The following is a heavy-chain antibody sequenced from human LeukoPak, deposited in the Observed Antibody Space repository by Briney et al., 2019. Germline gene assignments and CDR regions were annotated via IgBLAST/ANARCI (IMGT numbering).Heavy chain of an antibody. D-gene: IGHD4-17*01. J-gene: IGHJ3*02. V-gene: IGHV3-23*01. CDR1: GFTFGSYA. CDR2: ISGSGGHT. CDR3: AKVLYGAHDVFDI. Sequence: PGGSLRLSCAASGFTFGSYAMSWVRQAPGKGLEWVTVISGSGGHTYYADSVRGRFTISRDNSKNRLYLQMFSLRAEDTAVYYCAKVLYGAHDVFDIWGQGTMVTVSS.